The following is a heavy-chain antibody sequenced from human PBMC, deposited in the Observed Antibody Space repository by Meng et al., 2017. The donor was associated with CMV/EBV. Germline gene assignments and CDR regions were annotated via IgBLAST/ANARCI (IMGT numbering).Heavy chain of an antibody. Sequence: GSLRLSCTVSGGSISSSSYYWGWIRQPPGKGLEWIGSIYYSGSTYYNPSLKSRVTISVDTSKNQFSLKLSSVTAADTAVYYCARFKYCSSTSCYLPNWFDPWGQGTLVTVSS. D-gene: IGHD2-2*01. V-gene: IGHV4-39*07. CDR1: GGSISSSSYY. J-gene: IGHJ5*02. CDR2: IYYSGST. CDR3: ARFKYCSSTSCYLPNWFDP.